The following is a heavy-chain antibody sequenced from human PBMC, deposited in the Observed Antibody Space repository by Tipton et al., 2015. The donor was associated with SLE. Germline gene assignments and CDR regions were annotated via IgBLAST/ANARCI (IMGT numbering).Heavy chain of an antibody. CDR3: ARRPPYQPRNEYFDL. Sequence: TLSLTCTVSGDSISSSGHYWGWIRRPPGKGLESIGYIYYSGITYYNPSHKSRVTISVDTSKSQFSLKLSSVTATDTAVYYCARRPPYQPRNEYFDLWGRGTLVTVSS. V-gene: IGHV4-39*07. J-gene: IGHJ2*01. D-gene: IGHD2-2*01. CDR1: GDSISSSGHY. CDR2: IYYSGIT.